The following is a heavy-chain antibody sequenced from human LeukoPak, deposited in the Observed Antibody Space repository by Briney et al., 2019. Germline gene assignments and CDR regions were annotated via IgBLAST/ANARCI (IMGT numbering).Heavy chain of an antibody. Sequence: GGSLRLSCAASGFSVRTTYMSWVRQTPGKGLEWVSVLYTGGGTDHADSVKGRFTISRDNSKNTLALQMNSLRVEDTAIYYCTRSGYRHPYHFDSWGQGTLVTASS. V-gene: IGHV3-53*01. CDR1: GFSVRTTY. CDR3: TRSGYRHPYHFDS. CDR2: LYTGGGT. D-gene: IGHD3-22*01. J-gene: IGHJ4*02.